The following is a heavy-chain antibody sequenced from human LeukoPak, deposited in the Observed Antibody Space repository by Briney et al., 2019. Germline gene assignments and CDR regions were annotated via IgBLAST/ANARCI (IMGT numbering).Heavy chain of an antibody. CDR3: ARDGGVAPHNWFDP. Sequence: SETLTLTCAVYGGSFSGYYWSWIRQPPGKGLEWIGEINHSGSTNYNPSLKSRVTISVDTSKNQFSLKLSSVTAADTAVYYCARDGGVAPHNWFDPWGQGTLVTVSS. D-gene: IGHD2-8*02. V-gene: IGHV4-34*01. CDR2: INHSGST. J-gene: IGHJ5*02. CDR1: GGSFSGYY.